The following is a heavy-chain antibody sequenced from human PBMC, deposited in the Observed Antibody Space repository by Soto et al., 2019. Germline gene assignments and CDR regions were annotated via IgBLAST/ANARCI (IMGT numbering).Heavy chain of an antibody. D-gene: IGHD4-17*01. CDR1: GGTFSSYT. V-gene: IGHV1-69*04. CDR2: IIPTLGIA. Sequence: SVKVSCKASGGTFSSYTISWVRQAPGQGLEWMGRIIPTLGIANYAQKLQGRVTITADKSTSTAYMELSSLRSEDTAVYFYSREVRLRDHYGDYDAFDIWGQGTMVTVSS. J-gene: IGHJ3*02. CDR3: SREVRLRDHYGDYDAFDI.